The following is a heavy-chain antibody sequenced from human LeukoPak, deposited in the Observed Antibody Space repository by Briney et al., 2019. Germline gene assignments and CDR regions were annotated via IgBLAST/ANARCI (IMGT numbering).Heavy chain of an antibody. V-gene: IGHV3-23*01. J-gene: IGHJ4*02. Sequence: GGSLRLSCAASGFTFSSSAMRCVRHTPGKGLELVSSISGSGGNTYYADSVKGRFTISRDNSKNTVYLQMNSLRAEDTAVYYCAKGNPLFYFDYWGQGTLVTVSS. CDR1: GFTFSSSA. CDR2: ISGSGGNT. D-gene: IGHD2-21*01. CDR3: AKGNPLFYFDY.